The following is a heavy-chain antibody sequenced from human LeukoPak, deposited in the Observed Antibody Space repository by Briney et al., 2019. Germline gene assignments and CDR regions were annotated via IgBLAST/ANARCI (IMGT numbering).Heavy chain of an antibody. J-gene: IGHJ4*02. Sequence: GGSLRLSCAASGFTFSSFTMYWVRQAPGKGLEWVGRIRSETDDGTTDYAAPVKGRVSISRDDSRNTLYLQMHSLNTEDTAVCYCTTNVLRWELFDYWGQGTLVTVSS. CDR1: GFTFSSFT. CDR3: TTNVLRWELFDY. CDR2: IRSETDDGTT. V-gene: IGHV3-15*01. D-gene: IGHD1-26*01.